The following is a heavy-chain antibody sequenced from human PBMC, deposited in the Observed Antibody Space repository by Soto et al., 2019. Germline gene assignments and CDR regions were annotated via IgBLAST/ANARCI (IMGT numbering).Heavy chain of an antibody. J-gene: IGHJ4*02. CDR3: ARGSLTIFGVVICDY. V-gene: IGHV4-39*01. CDR1: GGSISSSSYY. CDR2: IYYSGST. D-gene: IGHD3-3*01. Sequence: SETLSLTCTVSGGSISSSSYYWGWIRQPPGKGLECIGSIYYSGSTYYNPSLKSRVTISVDTSKNQFSLKLSSVTAADTAVYYCARGSLTIFGVVICDYWGQGTLVTVSS.